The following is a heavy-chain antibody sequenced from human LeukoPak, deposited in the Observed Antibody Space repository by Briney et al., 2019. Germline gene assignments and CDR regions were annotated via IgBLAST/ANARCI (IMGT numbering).Heavy chain of an antibody. CDR3: ARGYYVISGLNWFDP. V-gene: IGHV1-8*01. Sequence: ASVKVSCKASGYTFTNYDINWVRQATGQGLEWMGWMNPNTGDTGYAQKFQGRVTMTRDTSISTAYMELSSLRYEDTAVYYCARGYYVISGLNWFDPWGQGTLVTVSS. CDR1: GYTFTNYD. CDR2: MNPNTGDT. D-gene: IGHD3-22*01. J-gene: IGHJ5*02.